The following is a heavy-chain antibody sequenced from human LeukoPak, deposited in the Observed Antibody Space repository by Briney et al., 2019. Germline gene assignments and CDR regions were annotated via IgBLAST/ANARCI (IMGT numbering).Heavy chain of an antibody. D-gene: IGHD4-17*01. CDR1: GGSFSGYY. Sequence: SETLSLTCAVYGGSFSGYYWSWIRQPPGKGLEWLGEINHSGSTNYNPSLKSRVTISVDTSKNQFSLKLSSVTAADTAVYYCARSTVTTLYYYYYGMDVWGQGTTVTVSS. J-gene: IGHJ6*02. V-gene: IGHV4-34*01. CDR3: ARSTVTTLYYYYYGMDV. CDR2: INHSGST.